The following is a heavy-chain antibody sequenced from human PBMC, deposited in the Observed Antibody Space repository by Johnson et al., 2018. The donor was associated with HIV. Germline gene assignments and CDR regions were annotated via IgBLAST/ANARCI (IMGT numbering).Heavy chain of an antibody. CDR3: ARDDYYDTSNHLDI. CDR2: ISSSGSTI. V-gene: IGHV3-11*04. D-gene: IGHD3-22*01. CDR1: GFTFSDYY. Sequence: QMLLVESGGGVVQPGGSLRLSCAASGFTFSDYYMVWIRQAPGKGLEWLSYISSSGSTIYYADSVKGRFTISRDNAKNSVFLQMNSLRAEDTAMYYCARDDYYDTSNHLDIWGQGTMVTVSS. J-gene: IGHJ3*02.